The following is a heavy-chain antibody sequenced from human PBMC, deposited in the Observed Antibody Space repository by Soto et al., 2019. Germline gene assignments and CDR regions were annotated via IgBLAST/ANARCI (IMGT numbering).Heavy chain of an antibody. CDR3: ARVVRPYCSSTSCYVGDAFDI. V-gene: IGHV3-21*01. CDR1: GFTFSSYS. Sequence: PGGSLRLSCAASGFTFSSYSMNWVRQAPGKGLEWVSSISSSSSYIYYADSVKGRFTISRDNAKNSLYLQMNSLRAEDTAVYYYARVVRPYCSSTSCYVGDAFDIWGQGTMVTVSS. CDR2: ISSSSSYI. J-gene: IGHJ3*02. D-gene: IGHD2-2*01.